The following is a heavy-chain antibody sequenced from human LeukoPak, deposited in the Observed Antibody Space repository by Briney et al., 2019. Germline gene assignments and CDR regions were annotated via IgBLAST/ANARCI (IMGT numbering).Heavy chain of an antibody. CDR2: ISFDGSNK. J-gene: IGHJ6*02. V-gene: IGHV3-30*18. CDR3: AKVRQPYCGGDCPYYYGMDV. D-gene: IGHD2-21*02. CDR1: GFTFNIYG. Sequence: GGSLRLSCAASGFTFNIYGMHWVRPAPGKGLEWVAFISFDGSNKPYADSVKGRFTISRDISKNTLYLQMNSLRAEDTALYYCAKVRQPYCGGDCPYYYGMDVWGQGTTVTVSS.